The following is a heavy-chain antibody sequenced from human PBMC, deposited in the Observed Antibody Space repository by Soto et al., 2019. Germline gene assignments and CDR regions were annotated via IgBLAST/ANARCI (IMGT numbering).Heavy chain of an antibody. CDR1: GFTFSSYS. CDR3: AKEGDIEGLEWFDP. D-gene: IGHD2-21*02. V-gene: IGHV3-23*01. Sequence: PGGSLRLSCAASGFTFSSYSMNWVRQAPGKGLEWVSAISGSGGSTYYADSVKGRFTISRDNSKNSLYLQMNSLRAEDTAVYYCAKEGDIEGLEWFDPWGQGTLVTVSS. J-gene: IGHJ5*02. CDR2: ISGSGGST.